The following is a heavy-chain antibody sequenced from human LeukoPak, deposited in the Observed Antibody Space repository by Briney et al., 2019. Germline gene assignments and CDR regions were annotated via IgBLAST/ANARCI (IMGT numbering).Heavy chain of an antibody. CDR3: ARVIAEYYYDSSGYYWDYFDY. CDR1: GFTFSDYY. D-gene: IGHD3-22*01. CDR2: ISSSGSTI. Sequence: GGSLRPSCAASGFTFSDYYMSWIRQAPGKGLEWVSYISSSGSTIYYADSVKGRFTISRDNAKNSLYLQMNSLRAEDTAVYYCARVIAEYYYDSSGYYWDYFDYWGQGTLVTVSS. J-gene: IGHJ4*02. V-gene: IGHV3-11*01.